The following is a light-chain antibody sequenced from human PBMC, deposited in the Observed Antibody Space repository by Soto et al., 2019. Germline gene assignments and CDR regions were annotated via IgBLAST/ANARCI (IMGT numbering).Light chain of an antibody. Sequence: QSALTQPPSVSGSPGQSVTISCTGTSSDVGTYNRVSWYQQPPGTAPKLMIYDVTNRPSGVPDRFSGSKSGNTASLTISGLQAEDEADYYCSLYISTSSLDVVFGGGTKLTVL. CDR3: SLYISTSSLDVV. CDR1: SSDVGTYNR. V-gene: IGLV2-18*01. CDR2: DVT. J-gene: IGLJ2*01.